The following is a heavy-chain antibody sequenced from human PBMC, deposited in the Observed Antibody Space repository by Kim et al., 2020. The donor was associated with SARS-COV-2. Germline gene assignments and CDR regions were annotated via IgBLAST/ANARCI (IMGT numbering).Heavy chain of an antibody. CDR3: AKDHPSSGWPAFDS. CDR2: VNNGGNA. D-gene: IGHD3-22*01. Sequence: GGSLRLSCAASGFVFSTRAMSWVRQAPGKGLEWVASVNNGGNAYYADSVRGRFTISRDLTKDTLDLQMNSLRVDDTALYYCAKDHPSSGWPAFDSWGQG. V-gene: IGHV3-23*01. CDR1: GFVFSTRA. J-gene: IGHJ4*02.